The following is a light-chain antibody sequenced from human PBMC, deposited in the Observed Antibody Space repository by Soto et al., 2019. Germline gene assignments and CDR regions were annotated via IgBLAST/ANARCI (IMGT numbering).Light chain of an antibody. V-gene: IGLV2-14*01. CDR3: SSFTSSAIRV. Sequence: QSALTQPASVSGSPGQSIAISCTGTRSDVGAYNYVSWYQQHPGKAPKLMISEVNNRPSGVSDRFSGSKSGNTASLTISGLQAEDEADYYCSSFTSSAIRVFGGGTKLTVL. CDR2: EVN. CDR1: RSDVGAYNY. J-gene: IGLJ3*02.